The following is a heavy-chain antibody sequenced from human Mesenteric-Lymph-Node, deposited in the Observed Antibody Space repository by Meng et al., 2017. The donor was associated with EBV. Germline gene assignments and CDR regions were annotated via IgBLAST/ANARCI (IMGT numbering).Heavy chain of an antibody. D-gene: IGHD3-10*01. Sequence: VRLQHWVAVLLKPSETLSLTGAVYGGSFSGYYWSWIRQPPGKGLEWIGEINHSGSTNYNPSLKSRVTISVDTSKNQFSLKLSSVTAADTAVYYCARGYGSGHLWGQGTLVTVSS. CDR3: ARGYGSGHL. CDR1: GGSFSGYY. CDR2: INHSGST. V-gene: IGHV4-34*01. J-gene: IGHJ4*02.